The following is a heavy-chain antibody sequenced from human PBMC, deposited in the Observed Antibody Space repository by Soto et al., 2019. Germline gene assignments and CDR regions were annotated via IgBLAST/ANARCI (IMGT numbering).Heavy chain of an antibody. Sequence: QLQLQESGPGLVKPWETLSLICTVSGDSISSSNYFWGWIRQPPGKGLEWIGTIFYSGSTYYNPSLKGRVTISVDTSKNQFSLKLTSVTAADTALYYCARRYGWLYFDYWGQGSLVTVSS. CDR1: GDSISSSNYF. CDR3: ARRYGWLYFDY. J-gene: IGHJ4*02. D-gene: IGHD6-19*01. CDR2: IFYSGST. V-gene: IGHV4-39*01.